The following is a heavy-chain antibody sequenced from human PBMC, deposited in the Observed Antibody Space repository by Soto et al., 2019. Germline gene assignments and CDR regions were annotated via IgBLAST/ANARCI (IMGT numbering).Heavy chain of an antibody. CDR2: ISAYNGNT. CDR3: AIYRVRVGATRRDELDY. D-gene: IGHD1-26*01. CDR1: GYTFTSYG. V-gene: IGHV1-18*04. J-gene: IGHJ4*02. Sequence: QVQLVQSGAEVKKPGASVKVSCKASGYTFTSYGISWVRQAPGQGLEWMGWISAYNGNTNYAQKLQGRVTMTTDTSTSTAYMELRSLRSDDTAVYYCAIYRVRVGATRRDELDYWGQGTLVTVSS.